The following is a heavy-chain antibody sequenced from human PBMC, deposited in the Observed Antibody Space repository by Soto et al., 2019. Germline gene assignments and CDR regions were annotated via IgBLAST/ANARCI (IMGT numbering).Heavy chain of an antibody. Sequence: EVHLVQSGVEEKKPGECLKISCKGSGYSFTNYWIAWVRQMPGKGLEWMGIIYPGDSDSRYSPSFQGQVSISADKSISTAYLQWSSLKASDTAMYYCARLFGPAGVYGMDVWGHGTTVTVSS. CDR3: ARLFGPAGVYGMDV. V-gene: IGHV5-51*01. J-gene: IGHJ6*02. CDR2: IYPGDSDS. CDR1: GYSFTNYW. D-gene: IGHD2-2*01.